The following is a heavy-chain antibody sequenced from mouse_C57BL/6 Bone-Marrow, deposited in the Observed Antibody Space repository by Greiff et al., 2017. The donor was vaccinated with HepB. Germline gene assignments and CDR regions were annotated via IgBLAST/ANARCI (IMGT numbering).Heavy chain of an antibody. J-gene: IGHJ4*01. CDR3: AREDTTAMDY. CDR2: ISYDGSN. CDR1: GYSITSGYY. D-gene: IGHD1-1*01. Sequence: QQSGPGLVKPSQSLSLTCSVTGYSITSGYYWNWIRQFPGNKLEWMGYISYDGSNNYNPSLKNRISITRDTSKNQFFLKLNSVTTEDTATYYCAREDTTAMDYWGQGTSVTVSS. V-gene: IGHV3-6*01.